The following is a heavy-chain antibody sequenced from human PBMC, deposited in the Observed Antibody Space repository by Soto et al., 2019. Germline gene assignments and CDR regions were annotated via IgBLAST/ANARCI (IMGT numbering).Heavy chain of an antibody. Sequence: GASVKVSCKASGYTFTSYGISWVRQAPGQGLEWMGWISAYNGNTNYAQKLQGRVTMTTDTSTSTAYMELRSLRSDDTAGYYCARGVIAVAGPYYYYYMDVWGKGTTVTVSS. CDR2: ISAYNGNT. J-gene: IGHJ6*03. CDR3: ARGVIAVAGPYYYYYMDV. CDR1: GYTFTSYG. D-gene: IGHD6-19*01. V-gene: IGHV1-18*01.